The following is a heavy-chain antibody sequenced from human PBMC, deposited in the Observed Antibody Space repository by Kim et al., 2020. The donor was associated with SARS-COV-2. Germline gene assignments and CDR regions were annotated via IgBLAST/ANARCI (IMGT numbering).Heavy chain of an antibody. V-gene: IGHV4-39*07. CDR3: ARDPSRDWYYDR. Sequence: SETLSLTCTVSGGSISSSSYYWGWIRQPPGKGLGWIGTMYYSGNAYYNPSLKSRVTMSVDRSKNQFSLKVSSVTAADTAVYYRARDPSRDWYYDRWGRGTQV. J-gene: IGHJ2*01. CDR1: GGSISSSSYY. CDR2: MYYSGNA.